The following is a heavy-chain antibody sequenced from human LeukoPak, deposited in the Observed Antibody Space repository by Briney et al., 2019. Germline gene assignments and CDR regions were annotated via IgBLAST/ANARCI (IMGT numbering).Heavy chain of an antibody. CDR1: GCTFSSYA. CDR2: IIPIFGTA. Sequence: SVKVSCKASGCTFSSYAISWVRQAPGQGLEWMGGIIPIFGTANYAQKFQGRVTITADKSTSTAYMGLSSLRSEDTAVYYCASLKRGYSSKRDYYYMDVWGKGTTVTVSS. CDR3: ASLKRGYSSKRDYYYMDV. J-gene: IGHJ6*03. D-gene: IGHD5-18*01. V-gene: IGHV1-69*06.